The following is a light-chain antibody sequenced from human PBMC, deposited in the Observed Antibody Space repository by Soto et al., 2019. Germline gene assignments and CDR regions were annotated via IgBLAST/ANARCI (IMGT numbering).Light chain of an antibody. CDR3: SLYVGNNNLV. Sequence: QSALTQPPSASGSPGQSVTVSCTRTSSDIGDYNYVSWYQQHPGKAPKLMIYEVSKRPSGVPDRFSGSKSGNTASLTVSGVQADDEADYYCSLYVGNNNLVFGGGTKVTVL. J-gene: IGLJ2*01. V-gene: IGLV2-8*01. CDR1: SSDIGDYNY. CDR2: EVS.